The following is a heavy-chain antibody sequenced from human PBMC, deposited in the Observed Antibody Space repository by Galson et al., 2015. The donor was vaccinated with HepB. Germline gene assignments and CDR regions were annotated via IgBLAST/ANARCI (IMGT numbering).Heavy chain of an antibody. CDR2: MSDNGDKT. D-gene: IGHD6-19*01. Sequence: SLRLSCAASGFTFSSYAMMWVRQAPGKGLEWVSGMSDNGDKTFYADSVKGRFTISRDISKNTVYLQMNSLRVEDTAVYYCATRSGASGWYSYFQHWGQGTLVTVSS. CDR1: GFTFSSYA. J-gene: IGHJ1*01. V-gene: IGHV3-23*01. CDR3: ATRSGASGWYSYFQH.